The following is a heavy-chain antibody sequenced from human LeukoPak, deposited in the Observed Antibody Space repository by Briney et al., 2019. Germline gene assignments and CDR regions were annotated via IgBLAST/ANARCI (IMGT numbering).Heavy chain of an antibody. Sequence: VASVKVSCKASGYTFTGYYMHWVRQATGQGLEWMGWMNPNSGNTGYAQKFQGRVTMTRNTSISTAYMELSSLRSEDTAVYYCARVVFRDDLLGWPYYYYGMDVWGQGTTVTVSS. D-gene: IGHD3-3*01. CDR3: ARVVFRDDLLGWPYYYYGMDV. CDR2: MNPNSGNT. J-gene: IGHJ6*02. CDR1: GYTFTGYY. V-gene: IGHV1-8*02.